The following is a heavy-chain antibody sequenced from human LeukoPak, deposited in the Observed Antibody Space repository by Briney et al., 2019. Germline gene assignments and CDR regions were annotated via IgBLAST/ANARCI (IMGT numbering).Heavy chain of an antibody. J-gene: IGHJ4*02. CDR1: GGSISSGSYY. CDR2: IYTSGST. D-gene: IGHD5-12*01. V-gene: IGHV4-61*02. Sequence: PSETLSLTCTVSGGSISSGSYYWSWIRQPAGKGLEWIGRIYTSGSTNYNPSLKSRVTISVDTSKNQFSLKLSSVTAADTAVYYCARAYSGYDRYFDYWGQGTLVTASS. CDR3: ARAYSGYDRYFDY.